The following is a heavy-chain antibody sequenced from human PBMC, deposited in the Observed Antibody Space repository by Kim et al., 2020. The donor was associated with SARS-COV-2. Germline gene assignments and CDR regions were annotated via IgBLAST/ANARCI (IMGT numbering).Heavy chain of an antibody. Sequence: SSSTIYYADSVKGRFTISRDNAKNSLYLQMNSLRAEDTAVYYCARHLKPYWGQGTLVTVSS. CDR2: SSSTI. V-gene: IGHV3-48*04. CDR3: ARHLKPY. J-gene: IGHJ4*02.